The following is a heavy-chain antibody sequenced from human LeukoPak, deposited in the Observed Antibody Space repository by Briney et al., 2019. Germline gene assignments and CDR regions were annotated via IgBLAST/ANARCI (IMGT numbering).Heavy chain of an antibody. CDR2: LSGSGGST. CDR1: GFTFSSYA. J-gene: IGHJ4*02. CDR3: AKAYTSGWYFCFDY. D-gene: IGHD6-19*01. V-gene: IGHV3-23*01. Sequence: GGSLRLSCAASGFTFSSYAMNWVRQAPGKGLEWVSGLSGSGGSTYYADSVKGRFTISRDNSKNTLYLQMNSLRVEDTAVYYCAKAYTSGWYFCFDYWGQGALVTVSS.